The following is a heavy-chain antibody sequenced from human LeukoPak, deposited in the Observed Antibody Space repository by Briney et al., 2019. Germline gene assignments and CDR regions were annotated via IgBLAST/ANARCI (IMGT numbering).Heavy chain of an antibody. Sequence: PGGSLRLSFVASGFTFSSYGMHWVRQAPGKGLEWVAVISNDGSNKYYADSVKGRFTISRDNSKNTLYLQMNSLRAEDTAVYYCAKGRGAFGIWGQGTMVTVSS. CDR3: AKGRGAFGI. CDR1: GFTFSSYG. CDR2: ISNDGSNK. D-gene: IGHD3-10*01. J-gene: IGHJ3*02. V-gene: IGHV3-30*18.